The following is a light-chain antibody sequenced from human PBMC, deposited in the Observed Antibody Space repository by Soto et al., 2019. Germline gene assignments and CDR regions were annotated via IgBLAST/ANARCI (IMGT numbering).Light chain of an antibody. V-gene: IGKV3-20*01. CDR2: GTS. CDR1: QSVSSSS. Sequence: ILLTQSPDTLSLSPGERATLSCRASQSVSSSSLAWYQQRPGQAPRLLIYGTSSRATGIPDRFSGSGSGTDFTLTISRLEPEDFAVYFCQRYGSSPLITFGQGARLEIK. J-gene: IGKJ5*01. CDR3: QRYGSSPLIT.